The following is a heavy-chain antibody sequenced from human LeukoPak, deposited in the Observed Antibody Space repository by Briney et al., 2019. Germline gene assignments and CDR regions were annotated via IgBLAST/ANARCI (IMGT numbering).Heavy chain of an antibody. Sequence: SVKVSCKASGGTFSSYAISWVRQAPGQGLEWMGGTIPIFGTANYAQKFQGRVTITADESTSTAYMELSSLRSEDTAVYYCAREAPLVGATGFFDYWGQGTLVTVSS. CDR3: AREAPLVGATGFFDY. D-gene: IGHD1-26*01. CDR1: GGTFSSYA. V-gene: IGHV1-69*13. J-gene: IGHJ4*02. CDR2: TIPIFGTA.